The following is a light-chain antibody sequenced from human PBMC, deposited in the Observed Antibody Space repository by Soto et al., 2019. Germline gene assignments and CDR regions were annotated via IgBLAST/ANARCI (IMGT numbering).Light chain of an antibody. CDR2: GAS. CDR3: QQYNNWPVT. Sequence: EIVMPQSPATLSVSPGERATLSCRASQSVSSNLAWYQQKPGQAPRLLIYGASTRATGIPARFSGSGSGTEFTLTISSLQSEDFAVYYCQQYNNWPVTFGQGTRLDIK. J-gene: IGKJ5*01. V-gene: IGKV3-15*01. CDR1: QSVSSN.